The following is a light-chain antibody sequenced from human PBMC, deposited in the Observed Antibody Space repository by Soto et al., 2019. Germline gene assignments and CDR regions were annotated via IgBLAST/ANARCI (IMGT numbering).Light chain of an antibody. Sequence: QSVLTQSPSASASLGASVKLTCTLSRGHSSYAIAWHQQQPEKGPRYVMKLNSDGSHRKGDGIPDRFSCSSSGAERHLTVSGLQSEDEADYFCQTWGKGIIEFGGGTKLTVL. CDR1: RGHSSYA. CDR2: LNSDGSH. V-gene: IGLV4-69*01. CDR3: QTWGKGIIE. J-gene: IGLJ3*02.